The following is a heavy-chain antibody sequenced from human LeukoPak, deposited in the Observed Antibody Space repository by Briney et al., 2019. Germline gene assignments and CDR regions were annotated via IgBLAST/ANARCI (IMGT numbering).Heavy chain of an antibody. CDR1: GFTFSNYA. Sequence: GGSLRLSCAASGFTFSNYAMHWVRQAPGKGLEWVAVISYDGGNKYYADSVKGRFTISRDNSKNTLYLQMNSLRPEDKAVYYCAKDITVGSSSYYGMDVWGQGTTVTVSS. V-gene: IGHV3-30*01. CDR2: ISYDGGNK. D-gene: IGHD6-13*01. CDR3: AKDITVGSSSYYGMDV. J-gene: IGHJ6*02.